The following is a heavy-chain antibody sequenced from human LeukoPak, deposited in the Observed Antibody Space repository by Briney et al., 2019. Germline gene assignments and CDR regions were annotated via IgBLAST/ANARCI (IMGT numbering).Heavy chain of an antibody. D-gene: IGHD1-26*01. V-gene: IGHV4-39*01. CDR3: ARHSGSYYQPLDY. CDR2: IYYSGST. CDR1: GGSISSSSYY. J-gene: IGHJ4*02. Sequence: YPSETLSLTCTVSGGSISSSSYYWGWIRQPPGKGLEWIGSIYYSGSTYYNPSLKSRGTISVDTSKNQFSLKLSSVTAADTAVYYCARHSGSYYQPLDYWGQGTLVTVSS.